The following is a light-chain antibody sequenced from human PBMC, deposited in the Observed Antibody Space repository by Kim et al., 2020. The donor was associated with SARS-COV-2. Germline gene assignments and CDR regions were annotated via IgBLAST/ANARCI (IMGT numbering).Light chain of an antibody. CDR2: SAS. CDR3: QQTNTFPYT. V-gene: IGKV1-12*01. Sequence: DIQMTQSPSTLSASVGDRVTITCRASQSISGLLAWYQQRPGKAPQLLIYSASRLQSGVPLRFSGSGSGTDFILTISSLQPEDFATYYCQQTNTFPYTFGQGTKLEI. CDR1: QSISGL. J-gene: IGKJ2*01.